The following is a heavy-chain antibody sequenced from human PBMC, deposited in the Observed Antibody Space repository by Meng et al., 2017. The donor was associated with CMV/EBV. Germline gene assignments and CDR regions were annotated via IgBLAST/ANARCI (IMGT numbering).Heavy chain of an antibody. J-gene: IGHJ6*02. V-gene: IGHV3-7*01. CDR1: GFTFDDYG. CDR2: IKQDGSEK. Sequence: GESLKISCAASGFTFDDYGMSWVRQAPGKGLEWVANIKQDGSEKYYVDSVKGRFTISRDNAKNSLYLQMNSLRAEDTAVYYCARKKGGFRPAANGVGYYYYGMDVWGQGTTVTVSS. D-gene: IGHD3-16*01. CDR3: ARKKGGFRPAANGVGYYYYGMDV.